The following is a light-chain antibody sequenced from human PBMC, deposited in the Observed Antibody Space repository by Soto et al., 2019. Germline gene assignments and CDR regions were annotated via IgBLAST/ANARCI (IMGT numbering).Light chain of an antibody. V-gene: IGKV3-15*01. CDR1: QSVSSN. CDR2: GAS. Sequence: EIVMTHSPATLSVSPGERATLSCRASQSVSSNLAWYQQKPGQAPRLLIYGASTRATGIPARFSGSGSGTEFTLTISSLQSEDFAVYYCQQYNNWPPHTFGQGTKVEIK. CDR3: QQYNNWPPHT. J-gene: IGKJ1*01.